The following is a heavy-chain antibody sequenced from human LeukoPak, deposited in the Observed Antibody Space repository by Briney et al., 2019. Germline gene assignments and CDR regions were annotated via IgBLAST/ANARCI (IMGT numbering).Heavy chain of an antibody. J-gene: IGHJ4*02. V-gene: IGHV4-4*07. CDR1: GGSISSYY. CDR3: ARDWPNLYPGIAAAPLDY. CDR2: IYTSGST. D-gene: IGHD6-13*01. Sequence: SETLSLTCTVSGGSISSYYWSWIRQPAGKGLEWIGRIYTSGSTNYNPSLKSRVTMSVDTSKNQFSLKLSSVTAADTAVYYCARDWPNLYPGIAAAPLDYWGQGTLVTVSS.